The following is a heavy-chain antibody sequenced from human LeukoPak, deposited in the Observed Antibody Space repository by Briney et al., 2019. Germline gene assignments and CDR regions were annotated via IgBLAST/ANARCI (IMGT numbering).Heavy chain of an antibody. V-gene: IGHV3-30*04. CDR3: ASKKTSGWSGIFDY. Sequence: GGSLRLSCAASGFTFSSYAMHWVRQAPGKGLEWVAVISYDGSNKYYADSVKGRFTISRDNSKNTLYLQMNSLRAEDTAVYYCASKKTSGWSGIFDYWGQGTLVTVSS. D-gene: IGHD6-19*01. CDR2: ISYDGSNK. J-gene: IGHJ4*02. CDR1: GFTFSSYA.